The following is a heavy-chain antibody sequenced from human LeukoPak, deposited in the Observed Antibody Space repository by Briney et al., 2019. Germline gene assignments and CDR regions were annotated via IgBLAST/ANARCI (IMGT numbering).Heavy chain of an antibody. CDR2: IYSGGGT. CDR1: GFTFSSYS. D-gene: IGHD3-22*01. Sequence: GGSLRLSCAASGFTFSSYSMNWVRQAPGKGLEWVSIIYSGGGTRYADSVKGRFTISRDNSRNTLYLQMNSLRAEDTALYYCARDNYDSSGFTWGQGTLVTVSS. CDR3: ARDNYDSSGFT. J-gene: IGHJ4*02. V-gene: IGHV3-53*01.